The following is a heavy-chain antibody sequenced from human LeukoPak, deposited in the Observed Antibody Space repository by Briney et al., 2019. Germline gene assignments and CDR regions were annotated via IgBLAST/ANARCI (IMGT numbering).Heavy chain of an antibody. CDR2: ISSSSNFK. CDR3: ARDLMGYFRGDTCYSGLDY. D-gene: IGHD2-15*01. V-gene: IGHV3-21*01. CDR1: GFTFDTYA. J-gene: IGHJ4*02. Sequence: GGSLRLSCAASGFTFDTYAMNWVRQAPGKGPEWVALISSSSNFKLHPDSMKGRFTISRDNARNSLYLQMSSLRAEDTAVYYCARDLMGYFRGDTCYSGLDYWGQGILVTVSS.